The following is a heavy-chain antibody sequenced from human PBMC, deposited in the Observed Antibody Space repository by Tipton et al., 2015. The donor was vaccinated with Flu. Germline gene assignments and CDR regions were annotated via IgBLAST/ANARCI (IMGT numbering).Heavy chain of an antibody. V-gene: IGHV4-39*07. CDR2: IYHSGTA. CDR3: ARDRHIVVVPAAMFRYYYYGMDV. J-gene: IGHJ6*02. CDR1: GGSISSSRYY. Sequence: TLSLTCTVSGGSISSSRYYWGWIRQPPGKGLEWIGSIYHSGTAYYNPSLKSRVTISVDTSKNQFSLKLSSVTAADTAVYYCARDRHIVVVPAAMFRYYYYGMDVWGQGTTVTVSS. D-gene: IGHD2-2*01.